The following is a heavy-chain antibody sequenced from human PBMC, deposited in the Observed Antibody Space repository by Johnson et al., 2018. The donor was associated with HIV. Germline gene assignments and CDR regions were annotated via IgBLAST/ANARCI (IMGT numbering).Heavy chain of an antibody. CDR3: ARAHDAFDI. CDR1: RFTFRSFD. CDR2: ITFDDSIK. V-gene: IGHV3-30*04. J-gene: IGHJ3*02. Sequence: QVHLVESGRGLIPPGGSLTHSCAPSRFTFRSFDQHSVRKAPGLALDCVAPITFDDSIKYSADPLKGRFTISRDNSKNTLYLQMISLRAEDTAVYYCARAHDAFDIWGQGTMVTVSS.